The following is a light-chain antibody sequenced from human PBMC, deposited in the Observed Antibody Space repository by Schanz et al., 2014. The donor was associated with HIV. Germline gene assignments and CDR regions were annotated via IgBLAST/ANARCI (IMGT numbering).Light chain of an antibody. CDR3: QQSYTTPPGT. J-gene: IGKJ2*01. Sequence: DIQMTQSPSSLSASVGDRVTITCQASQDISNYLNWYQQKPGKAPNLLIYATSSLQSGVPSRFSGSGSGTDFTLTISSLQPEDFATYYCQQSYTTPPGTFGQGTKLEIK. CDR1: QDISNY. CDR2: ATS. V-gene: IGKV1-39*01.